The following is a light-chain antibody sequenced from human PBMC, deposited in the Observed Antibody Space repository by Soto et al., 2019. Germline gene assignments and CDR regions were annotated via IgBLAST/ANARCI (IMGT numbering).Light chain of an antibody. V-gene: IGKV3-15*01. Sequence: EIVMTQSPATLSVSAGERATLSCRASQSVSSNLAWYQQKPGQPPRLLIYGATTMATGIPARFSGSGSGTEITITISRLQSEDFAVYYCQQYNNWPLLTFGGGTKVEIK. J-gene: IGKJ4*01. CDR3: QQYNNWPLLT. CDR2: GAT. CDR1: QSVSSN.